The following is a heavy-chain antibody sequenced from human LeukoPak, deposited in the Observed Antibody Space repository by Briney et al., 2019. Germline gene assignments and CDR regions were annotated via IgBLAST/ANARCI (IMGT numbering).Heavy chain of an antibody. D-gene: IGHD3-22*01. CDR1: GFTVISNY. CDR2: ISSSGSTI. Sequence: GGSLRLSFAASGFTVISNYMSWVRQAPGRGLDWVSYISSSGSTIYYAESVKCRFTISRDNPKKTLYLQMESLRAEDTAVYYCAKDHYYDSSNYYYGRPNLFDYWGQGTLVTVSS. J-gene: IGHJ4*02. CDR3: AKDHYYDSSNYYYGRPNLFDY. V-gene: IGHV3-11*01.